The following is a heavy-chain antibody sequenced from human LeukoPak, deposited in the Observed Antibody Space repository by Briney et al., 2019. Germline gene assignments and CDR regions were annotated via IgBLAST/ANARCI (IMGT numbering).Heavy chain of an antibody. Sequence: PSETLSLTCTVSGGSISSYYWSWIRQPPGKGLEWIGYIYYSGSTNYNPSLKSRVTISVDTSKNQFSLKLSSVTAADTAVYYCARVPNSSGWRSYNWFDPWGQEPWSPSPQ. CDR2: IYYSGST. D-gene: IGHD6-19*01. J-gene: IGHJ5*02. CDR1: GGSISSYY. CDR3: ARVPNSSGWRSYNWFDP. V-gene: IGHV4-59*01.